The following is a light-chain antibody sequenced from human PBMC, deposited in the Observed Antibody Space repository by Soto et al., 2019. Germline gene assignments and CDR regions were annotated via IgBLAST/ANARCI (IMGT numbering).Light chain of an antibody. V-gene: IGKV3-15*01. Sequence: EIVMTQSPATLSVSPGDSATLSCRASQSVTSNLAWYQHKPGQAPRLLIYGASTRATGIPARFSGSGSGTDFTLTISGLQSEDFAVYYCQQYNNWPQTFGQGTKVDIK. J-gene: IGKJ1*01. CDR1: QSVTSN. CDR2: GAS. CDR3: QQYNNWPQT.